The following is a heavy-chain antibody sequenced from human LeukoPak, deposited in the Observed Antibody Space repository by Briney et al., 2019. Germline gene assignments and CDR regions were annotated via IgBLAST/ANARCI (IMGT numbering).Heavy chain of an antibody. Sequence: ASVKLCCKASGYTFTGYYMHWVRQAPGQGLEWRGWINPNSGGTNYAQKFQGRVTMTRDTSISTAYMELSRLRSDDTAVYYCASAGATTVTAFDYWGQGTLVTVSS. CDR3: ASAGATTVTAFDY. J-gene: IGHJ4*02. D-gene: IGHD1-26*01. CDR2: INPNSGGT. CDR1: GYTFTGYY. V-gene: IGHV1-2*02.